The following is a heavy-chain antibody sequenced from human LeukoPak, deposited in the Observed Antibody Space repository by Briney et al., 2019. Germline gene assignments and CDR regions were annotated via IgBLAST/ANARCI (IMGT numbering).Heavy chain of an antibody. V-gene: IGHV3-23*01. CDR2: ISGSGGST. D-gene: IGHD7-27*01. CDR1: GFTFSSYA. Sequence: GGSLRLSCAASGFTFSSYAMSWVRQAPGKGLEWVSGISGSGGSTYYADSVKGRFTISRDNSKNKLYLQMNSLRAEDTAVYYCAKVLTGSQDYWGQGTLVTVSS. J-gene: IGHJ4*02. CDR3: AKVLTGSQDY.